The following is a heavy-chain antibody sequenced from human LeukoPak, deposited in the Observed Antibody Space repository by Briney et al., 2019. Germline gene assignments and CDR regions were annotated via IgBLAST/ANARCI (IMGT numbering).Heavy chain of an antibody. V-gene: IGHV4-59*08. J-gene: IGHJ4*02. Sequence: SETLFLTCTVSGGSFSGYYWSWIRQPPGKGLEWVGCIYYGGSNQYNPSLKSRVSISLDTSKNQFSLKLSSVTAADTAVYYCAIIPPGYSYGFDYWGQGTLVTVSS. D-gene: IGHD5-18*01. CDR2: IYYGGSN. CDR3: AIIPPGYSYGFDY. CDR1: GGSFSGYY.